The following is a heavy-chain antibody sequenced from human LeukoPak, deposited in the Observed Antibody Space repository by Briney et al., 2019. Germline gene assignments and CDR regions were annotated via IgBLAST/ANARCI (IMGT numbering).Heavy chain of an antibody. Sequence: ASVKVSCKASGYTFTGYYMHWVRQAPGQGLEWMGWINPNSGGTNYAQKFQGRVTMTRDTSISTAYMELSRLRSDDTAVYYCARGTALNYYDSSGLSGAWGQGTLVTVSS. J-gene: IGHJ4*02. CDR2: INPNSGGT. CDR1: GYTFTGYY. CDR3: ARGTALNYYDSSGLSGA. V-gene: IGHV1-2*02. D-gene: IGHD3-22*01.